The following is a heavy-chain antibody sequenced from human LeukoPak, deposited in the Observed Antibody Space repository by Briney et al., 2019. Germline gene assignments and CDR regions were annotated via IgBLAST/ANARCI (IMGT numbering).Heavy chain of an antibody. CDR3: ARVRSVGGNPHAFNI. V-gene: IGHV3-21*01. CDR2: ISSSSTYI. D-gene: IGHD4-23*01. Sequence: GGSLRLSCAASGFTFSSYSMNWVRQAPGKGLEWVSSISSSSTYIYHADSVKGRFTISRDNAKNSLYLQMNSLRVEDTALYYCARVRSVGGNPHAFNIWGQGTMVTVSS. J-gene: IGHJ3*02. CDR1: GFTFSSYS.